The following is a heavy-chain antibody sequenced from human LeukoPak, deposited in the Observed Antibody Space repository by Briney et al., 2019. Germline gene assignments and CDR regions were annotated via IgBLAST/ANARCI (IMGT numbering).Heavy chain of an antibody. V-gene: IGHV4-4*02. J-gene: IGHJ4*02. CDR3: ASVGVTMVRGVIRDY. Sequence: SETLSLTCAVSGGSISSSNWWSWVRQPPGKGLEWIGEIYHSGSTNYNPSLKSRVTISVDKSKNQFSLKLSSVTAADTAVYYCASVGVTMVRGVIRDYWGQGTLVTVSS. CDR2: IYHSGST. CDR1: GGSISSSNW. D-gene: IGHD3-10*01.